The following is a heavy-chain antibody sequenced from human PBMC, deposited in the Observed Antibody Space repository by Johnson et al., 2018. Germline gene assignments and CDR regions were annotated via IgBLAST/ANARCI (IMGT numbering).Heavy chain of an antibody. D-gene: IGHD5-12*01. CDR3: AKDLELRFAVEYMDV. CDR1: GFTFSSYG. J-gene: IGHJ6*03. V-gene: IGHV3-30*18. CDR2: ISYDGSNK. Sequence: VQLVESGGGVVQPGRSLRLSCAASGFTFSSYGMHWVRQAPGKGLEWVAVISYDGSNKYYADSVKGRFTSSRDNSKNTLYLQMNSLRAEDTDVYYCAKDLELRFAVEYMDVWGKGTTVTVSS.